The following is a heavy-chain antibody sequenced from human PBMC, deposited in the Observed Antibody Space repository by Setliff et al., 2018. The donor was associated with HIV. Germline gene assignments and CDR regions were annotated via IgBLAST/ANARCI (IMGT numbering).Heavy chain of an antibody. Sequence: ASVKVSCKVSRYTFTDYYIQWVRQAPGHGLEWIGWINPDSGGTNYAQKFQGRVTMPRDTSISTAYMELSSLRFDDTAVYYCASRTETKRSGQVRGAVVYAFDIWGQGTMVTVSS. CDR1: RYTFTDYY. V-gene: IGHV1-2*02. CDR3: ASRTETKRSGQVRGAVVYAFDI. CDR2: INPDSGGT. J-gene: IGHJ3*02. D-gene: IGHD2-8*02.